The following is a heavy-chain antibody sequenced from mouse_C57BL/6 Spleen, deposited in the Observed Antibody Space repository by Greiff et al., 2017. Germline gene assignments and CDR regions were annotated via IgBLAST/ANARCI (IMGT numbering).Heavy chain of an antibody. CDR3: ARGGYFDV. V-gene: IGHV1-4*01. J-gene: IGHJ1*03. Sequence: VQVVESGAELARPGASVKMSCKASGYTFTSYTMHWVKQRPGQGLEWIGYINPSSGYTKYNQKFKDKATLTADKSSSTAYMQLSSLTSEDSAVYYCARGGYFDVWGTGTTVTVSS. CDR1: GYTFTSYT. CDR2: INPSSGYT.